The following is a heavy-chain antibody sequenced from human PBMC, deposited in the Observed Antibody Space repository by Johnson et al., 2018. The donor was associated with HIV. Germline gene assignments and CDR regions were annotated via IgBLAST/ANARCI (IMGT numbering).Heavy chain of an antibody. V-gene: IGHV3-66*02. CDR2: IYSGGST. D-gene: IGHD2-2*02. Sequence: MLLVESGGGVVRPGGSLRLSCAASGFTVSSNYMSWVRQAPGKGLEWVSVIYSGGSTYYADSVKGRFTISRDNSKNTLYLQMNSLRAEDTAVYYCARDRVPAAIGLAYRGAFDIWGQGTMVTVSS. J-gene: IGHJ3*02. CDR1: GFTVSSNY. CDR3: ARDRVPAAIGLAYRGAFDI.